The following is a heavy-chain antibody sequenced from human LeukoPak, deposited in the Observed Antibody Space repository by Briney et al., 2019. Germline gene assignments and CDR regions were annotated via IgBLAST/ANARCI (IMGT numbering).Heavy chain of an antibody. CDR1: GYTLTSYY. J-gene: IGHJ3*02. CDR2: INPSGGST. CDR3: ARESALSYDILTGYRDDAFDI. V-gene: IGHV1-46*01. Sequence: ASVKVSCKASGYTLTSYYMHWVRQAPGQGLEWMGIINPSGGSTSYAQKFQGRVTMTRDTSTSTVYMELSSLRSEDTAVYYCARESALSYDILTGYRDDAFDIWGQGTMVTVSS. D-gene: IGHD3-9*01.